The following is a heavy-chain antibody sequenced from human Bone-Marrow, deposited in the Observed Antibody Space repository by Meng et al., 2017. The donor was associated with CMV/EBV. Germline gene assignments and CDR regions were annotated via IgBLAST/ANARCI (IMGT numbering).Heavy chain of an antibody. D-gene: IGHD3-3*01. J-gene: IGHJ4*02. V-gene: IGHV3-30*02. CDR3: ARDGFPDDFWSGYYFVY. CDR1: GFTFSSYG. CDR2: IRYDGSNK. Sequence: GESLKISCAASGFTFSSYGMHWVRQAPGKGLEWVAFIRYDGSNKYYADSVKGRFTISRDNSKSTLDLQMNSLRAEDTAVYYCARDGFPDDFWSGYYFVYWGQGTLVTVSS.